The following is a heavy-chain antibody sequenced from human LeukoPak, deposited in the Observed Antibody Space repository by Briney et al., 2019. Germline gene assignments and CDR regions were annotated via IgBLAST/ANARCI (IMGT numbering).Heavy chain of an antibody. Sequence: PSETLSLTYGVYGGTFSGYYWSWIRQPPGKGLEWIGEINDSGSTNYNPSLKSRVTISVDTSQNQFSLKLSSVTASDTAVYYCARHLQGSRRAFDMWGQGTMVTVSS. CDR3: ARHLQGSRRAFDM. J-gene: IGHJ3*02. V-gene: IGHV4-34*01. CDR2: INDSGST. CDR1: GGTFSGYY. D-gene: IGHD2-2*01.